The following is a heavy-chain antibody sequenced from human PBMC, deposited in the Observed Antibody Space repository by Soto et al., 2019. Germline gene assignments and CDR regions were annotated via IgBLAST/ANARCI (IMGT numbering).Heavy chain of an antibody. J-gene: IGHJ1*01. CDR2: IWYDGSSK. D-gene: IGHD3-10*01. CDR1: GFTFTSFG. Sequence: QVQLVESGGGVVRPGRSLRLSCAASGFTFTSFGMHWVRQAPGKGLEWVAVIWYDGSSKYYADSVKGRFTISRDNSKNTLDLQMNSLRAEDTAVYFFAKGGGSPSTEYFQHWGQGTLVTVSS. V-gene: IGHV3-33*06. CDR3: AKGGGSPSTEYFQH.